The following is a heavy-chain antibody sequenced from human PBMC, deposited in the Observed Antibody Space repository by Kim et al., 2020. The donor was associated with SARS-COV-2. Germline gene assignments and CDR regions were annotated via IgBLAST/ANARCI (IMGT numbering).Heavy chain of an antibody. Sequence: GGSLRLSCAASGFTFNAYWINWVRQAPGKGLVWVSRISSDGSSTNYADSVKGRFTMSRDNAENTVYLQMNSLRAEDTAVYYCARGFFRNGFDVWGQGTTVTLSS. D-gene: IGHD3-3*01. CDR1: GFTFNAYW. CDR3: ARGFFRNGFDV. CDR2: ISSDGSST. J-gene: IGHJ6*02. V-gene: IGHV3-74*01.